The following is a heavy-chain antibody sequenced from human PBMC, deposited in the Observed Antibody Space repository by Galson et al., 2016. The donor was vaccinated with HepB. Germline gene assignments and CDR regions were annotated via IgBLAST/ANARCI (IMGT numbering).Heavy chain of an antibody. CDR2: ITPSGGST. Sequence: SVKVSCKASGNTFTTYYMHWVRQAPGQGLEWMGIITPSGGSTASAQKFQGRITMTRDTSTNTVYMEMSSLTSQDTAGYYCAGSLGVADAFDIWGEGTMVTVSS. J-gene: IGHJ3*02. CDR3: AGSLGVADAFDI. V-gene: IGHV1-46*01. D-gene: IGHD3-3*01. CDR1: GNTFTTYY.